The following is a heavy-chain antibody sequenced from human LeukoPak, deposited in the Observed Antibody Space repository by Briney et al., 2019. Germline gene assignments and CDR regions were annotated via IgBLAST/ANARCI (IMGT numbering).Heavy chain of an antibody. CDR2: ISPYNGDT. Sequence: ASVKVSCRASGYTFNTYGVTWVRQVPGQGFEWMRWISPYNGDTNYAQKFQGRVTMTTDTLTSTVFMELRSLRSDDTAVYFCARGGLSGIYGIDYWGQGTLVTVSS. CDR1: GYTFNTYG. CDR3: ARGGLSGIYGIDY. J-gene: IGHJ4*02. D-gene: IGHD1-26*01. V-gene: IGHV1-18*01.